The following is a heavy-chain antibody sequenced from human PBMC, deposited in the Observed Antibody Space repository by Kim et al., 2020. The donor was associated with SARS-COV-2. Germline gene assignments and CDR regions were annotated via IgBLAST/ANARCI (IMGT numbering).Heavy chain of an antibody. D-gene: IGHD6-19*01. Sequence: ASVKVSCKVSGYTLIELSMHWVRQAPGKGLEWMGGFDPEDGETIYAQKFQGRVTMTEDTSTDTAYMELSSLRSEDTAVYYCATAPAVAGSSSIGPKFYYYYGMDGWGQGTTVTVSS. J-gene: IGHJ6*02. V-gene: IGHV1-24*01. CDR3: ATAPAVAGSSSIGPKFYYYYGMDG. CDR1: GYTLIELS. CDR2: FDPEDGET.